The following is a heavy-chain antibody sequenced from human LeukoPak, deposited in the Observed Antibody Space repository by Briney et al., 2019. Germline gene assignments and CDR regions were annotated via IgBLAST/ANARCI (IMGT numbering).Heavy chain of an antibody. D-gene: IGHD3-22*01. CDR1: GGSFSGYY. J-gene: IGHJ4*02. Sequence: SETLSLTCAVYGGSFSGYYWSWIRQPPGKGLEWIGEINHSGSTNYNPSLKSRVTISVDTSKNQFSLKLGSVTAADTAVYYCARGRSDSSGSLYFDYWGQGTLVTVSS. V-gene: IGHV4-34*01. CDR3: ARGRSDSSGSLYFDY. CDR2: INHSGST.